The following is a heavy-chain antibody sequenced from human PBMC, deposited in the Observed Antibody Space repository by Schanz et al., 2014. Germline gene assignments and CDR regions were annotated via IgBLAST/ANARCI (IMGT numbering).Heavy chain of an antibody. CDR2: INPDSGGT. Sequence: QVQLVQSGAEVKKPGASVKVSCKASGYTLTAYCMHWVRQAPGQGLEWMGWINPDSGGTNYAQKFQGRVTMTRDMSINTAYMELSSLTSDDTAVYFCARDVGRPGHFWYFDLWGRGTLVTVSS. D-gene: IGHD1-1*01. CDR1: GYTLTAYC. V-gene: IGHV1-2*02. CDR3: ARDVGRPGHFWYFDL. J-gene: IGHJ2*01.